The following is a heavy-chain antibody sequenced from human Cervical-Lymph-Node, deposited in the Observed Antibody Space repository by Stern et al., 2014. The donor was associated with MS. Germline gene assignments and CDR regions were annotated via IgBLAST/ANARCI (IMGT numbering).Heavy chain of an antibody. V-gene: IGHV1-46*01. CDR2: INPSGGST. CDR1: GYTFTSYY. Sequence: QVQLGQSGAEVKTPGDSVKLSCKASGYTFTSYYIHWVRQAPGQGLEWMGIINPSGGSTSYAQKFQGRVTMTRDTSTSTVYMELSSLRSEDTAVYYCAREVAGHRLGMMDVWGQGTSVTVSS. D-gene: IGHD6-19*01. CDR3: AREVAGHRLGMMDV. J-gene: IGHJ6*02.